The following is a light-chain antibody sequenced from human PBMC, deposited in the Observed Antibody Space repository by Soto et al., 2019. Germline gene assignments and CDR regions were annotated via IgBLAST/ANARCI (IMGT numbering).Light chain of an antibody. CDR1: SSDVGGYNY. CDR2: EVS. J-gene: IGLJ1*01. V-gene: IGLV2-14*01. CDR3: SSYTSSSTLV. Sequence: QSALTQPASVSGSPGQSITISCTGNSSDVGGYNYVSWYQQHPGKAPKLMIYEVSNRPSGVSNRFSGSKSGNPASLTISGLKDEDEADYYCSSYTSSSTLVFGTGTKLTVL.